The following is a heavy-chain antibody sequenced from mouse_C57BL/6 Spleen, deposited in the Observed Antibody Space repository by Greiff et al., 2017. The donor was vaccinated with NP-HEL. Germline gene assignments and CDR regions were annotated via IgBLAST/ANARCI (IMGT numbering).Heavy chain of an antibody. J-gene: IGHJ3*01. CDR1: GYSITSGYY. D-gene: IGHD1-1*01. CDR3: AKADYYGSSYVSWFAY. Sequence: EVQLVESGPGLVKPSQSLSLTCSVTGYSITSGYYWNWIRQFPGNKLEWMGYISYDGSNNYNPSLKNRISITRDTSKNQFFLKLNSVTTEDTATYYCAKADYYGSSYVSWFAYWGQGTLVTVSA. V-gene: IGHV3-6*01. CDR2: ISYDGSN.